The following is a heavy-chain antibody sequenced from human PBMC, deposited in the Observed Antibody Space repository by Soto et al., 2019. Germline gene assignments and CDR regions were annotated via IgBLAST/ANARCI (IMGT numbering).Heavy chain of an antibody. Sequence: ASVKVSCKASGYTFASYGISWVRQAPGQGLEWMGWISTYNGNTNYAQKLQGRVTMTTDTSTSTAYMELRSLRSDDTAVYYCARAKTASDAFDIWGQGTMVTVSS. CDR1: GYTFASYG. CDR3: ARAKTASDAFDI. V-gene: IGHV1-18*01. J-gene: IGHJ3*02. CDR2: ISTYNGNT.